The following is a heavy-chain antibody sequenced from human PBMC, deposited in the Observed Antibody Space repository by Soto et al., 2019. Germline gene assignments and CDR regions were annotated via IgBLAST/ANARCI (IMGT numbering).Heavy chain of an antibody. V-gene: IGHV4-4*01. D-gene: IGHD6-13*01. CDR3: ASEVGSSTQHGGMDV. CDR2: IYHSGST. Sequence: GKGLEWSGEIYHSGSTNYNPSLKSRVTISVDKSKNQFSLKLSSVTAADTAVYFCASEVGSSTQHGGMDVSGQRITVTVSS. J-gene: IGHJ6*02.